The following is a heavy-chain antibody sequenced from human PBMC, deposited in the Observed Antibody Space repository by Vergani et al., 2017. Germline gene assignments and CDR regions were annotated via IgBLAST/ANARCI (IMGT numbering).Heavy chain of an antibody. CDR3: ARGGRQPAAFAI. CDR1: GGSISSGSYY. CDR2: IYTSGST. J-gene: IGHJ3*02. V-gene: IGHV4-61*02. Sequence: QVQLQESVPGLVKPSQTLSLTCTVSGGSISSGSYYWSWIRQPAGKGLEWIGRIYTSGSTNYNPSLKSRVTMSVDTSKNQFSLKLSSVTAADTAVYYFARGGRQPAAFAIWGQGTMVTVSS. D-gene: IGHD2-15*01.